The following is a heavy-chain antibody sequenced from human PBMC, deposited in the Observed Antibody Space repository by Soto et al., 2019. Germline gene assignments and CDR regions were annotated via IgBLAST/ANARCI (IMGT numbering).Heavy chain of an antibody. CDR2: ISTGGGST. D-gene: IGHD6-25*01. J-gene: IGHJ4*02. CDR1: GFTSSSHV. V-gene: IGHV3-23*01. CDR3: ARSREIIASAGSFDY. Sequence: EVQLLESGGGLVQPGGSLRLSCAASGFTSSSHVMSWVRQAPGKGLEWVSGISTGGGSTDYADSVKGRFTISRDNSKNTLHLQMKSLRAEDTAVYYCARSREIIASAGSFDYWGQGTLVTVSS.